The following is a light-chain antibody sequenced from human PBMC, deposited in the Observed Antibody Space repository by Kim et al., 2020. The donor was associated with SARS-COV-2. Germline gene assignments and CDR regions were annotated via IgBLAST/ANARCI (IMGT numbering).Light chain of an antibody. J-gene: IGLJ3*02. Sequence: GQRVTISCSGSSSNIGTNYVYWYQQFPGTAPKLLIYKNNQRPSGVADRFSGSNSGTSASLAISGLRSEDEADYYCAAWDDSLTGVVFGGGTQLTVL. CDR3: AAWDDSLTGVV. CDR2: KNN. V-gene: IGLV1-47*01. CDR1: SSNIGTNY.